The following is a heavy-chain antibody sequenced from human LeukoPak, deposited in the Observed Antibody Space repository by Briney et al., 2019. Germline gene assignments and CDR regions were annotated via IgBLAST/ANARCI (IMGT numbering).Heavy chain of an antibody. CDR2: INTITGNP. CDR3: TRDQDFRCGRYRRDFDY. D-gene: IGHD3-3*01. J-gene: IGHJ4*02. V-gene: IGHV7-4-1*02. CDR1: GYTFTNFA. Sequence: ASVKVSCKASGYTFTNFAINWVRQAPGQGPEWMGWINTITGNPTYAQGFTGRFVFSLDTSVSTAYLQISGLEAEDTAVYYCTRDQDFRCGRYRRDFDYWGQGTLVTVSS.